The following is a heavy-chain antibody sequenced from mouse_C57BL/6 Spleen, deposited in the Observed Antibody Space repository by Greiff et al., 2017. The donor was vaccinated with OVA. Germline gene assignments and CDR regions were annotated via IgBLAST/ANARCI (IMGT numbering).Heavy chain of an antibody. CDR1: GYTFTSYW. CDR2: INPSNGGT. D-gene: IGHD2-12*01. Sequence: QVQLKQPGTELVKPGASVKLSCKASGYTFTSYWMHWVKQRPGQGLEWIGNINPSNGGTNYNEKFKSKATLTVDKSSSTAYMQLSSLTSEDATVYYCARERTCYNAMDYWGQGTSVTVSS. J-gene: IGHJ4*01. CDR3: ARERTCYNAMDY. V-gene: IGHV1-53*01.